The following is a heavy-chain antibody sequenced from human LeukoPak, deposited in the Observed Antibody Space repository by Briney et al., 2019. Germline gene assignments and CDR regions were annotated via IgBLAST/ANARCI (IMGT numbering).Heavy chain of an antibody. CDR1: GFTFSSYW. CDR2: IDSDGSST. D-gene: IGHD6-19*01. J-gene: IGHJ4*02. CDR3: ARNGVAGTFDY. V-gene: IGHV3-74*01. Sequence: GGSLRLSCAASGFTFSSYWMYWVRQAPGKGLVWVSRIDSDGSSTNYADSVKGRFTISRDNAKNTLHLQMNSLRVEDTAVYYCARNGVAGTFDYWGQGTLVTVSS.